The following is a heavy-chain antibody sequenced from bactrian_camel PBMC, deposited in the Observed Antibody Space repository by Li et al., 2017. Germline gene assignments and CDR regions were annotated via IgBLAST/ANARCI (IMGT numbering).Heavy chain of an antibody. CDR2: IETDIGVT. D-gene: IGHD2*01. CDR1: ESTASTYC. J-gene: IGHJ6*01. CDR3: AARHTCNGYWSTPSNFDV. Sequence: HVQLVESGGGSVQAGGSLKLSCVVSESTASTYCMGWFRQAPGKQREGVAAIETDIGVTHYADSVKGRFTISQDKGKSSLDLQMNNLRPEDTAMYYCAARHTCNGYWSTPSNFDVWGQGTQVTVS. V-gene: IGHV3S54*01.